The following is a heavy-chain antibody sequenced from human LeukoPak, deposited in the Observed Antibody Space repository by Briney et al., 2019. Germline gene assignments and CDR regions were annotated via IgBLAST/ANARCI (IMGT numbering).Heavy chain of an antibody. V-gene: IGHV4-39*07. CDR2: IYYSGST. CDR1: GGSISSSSYY. Sequence: KTSETLSLTCTVSGGSISSSSYYWGWIRQPPGKGLEWIGSIYYSGSTNYNPSLKSRVTISVDTSKNQFSLKLSSVTAADTAVYYCARDIGKVFDPWGQGTLVTVSS. CDR3: ARDIGKVFDP. D-gene: IGHD1-26*01. J-gene: IGHJ5*02.